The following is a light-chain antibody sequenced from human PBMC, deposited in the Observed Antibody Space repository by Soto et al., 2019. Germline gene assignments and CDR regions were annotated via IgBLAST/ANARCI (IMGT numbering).Light chain of an antibody. J-gene: IGKJ1*01. CDR1: QGISNY. CDR3: LQHNTYPRT. Sequence: DIQMTQSPSAMSASVGDTVTITCRASQGISNYLARFQQKPGKVPERLIFGASSLQSGVPSRFSGRGYGTEFTLTISSLQPEDFATYYCLQHNTYPRTFGQGTKVDNK. V-gene: IGKV1-17*03. CDR2: GAS.